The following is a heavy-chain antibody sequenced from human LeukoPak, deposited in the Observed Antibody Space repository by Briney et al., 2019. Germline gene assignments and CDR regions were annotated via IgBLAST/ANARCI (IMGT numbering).Heavy chain of an antibody. CDR2: IIPIFGTA. CDR3: ARGGYCSSTSCYTFDY. CDR1: GGTFSSYA. J-gene: IGHJ4*02. D-gene: IGHD2-2*02. Sequence: SVKVSCKASGGTFSSYAISWVRQAPGQGLEWMGGIIPIFGTANYAQKFQGRVTITADESTSTAYMELSSLRSEDTAVYYCARGGYCSSTSCYTFDYWGQGTLVTVSS. V-gene: IGHV1-69*13.